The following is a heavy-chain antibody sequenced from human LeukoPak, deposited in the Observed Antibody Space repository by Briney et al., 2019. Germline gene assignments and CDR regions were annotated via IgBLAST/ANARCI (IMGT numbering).Heavy chain of an antibody. J-gene: IGHJ4*02. D-gene: IGHD5-12*01. Sequence: GGSLRLSCAASGFTFSSYWMHWVRQAPGKGLVWVSRINSDGSSTSYADSVKGRFTISRDNAKNTLYLQMNSLRAEDTAVYYCARVIGGYGHLDYWGQGTLVTVSS. CDR2: INSDGSST. V-gene: IGHV3-74*01. CDR3: ARVIGGYGHLDY. CDR1: GFTFSSYW.